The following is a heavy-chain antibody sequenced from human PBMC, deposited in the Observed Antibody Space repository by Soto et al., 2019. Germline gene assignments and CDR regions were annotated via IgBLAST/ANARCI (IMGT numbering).Heavy chain of an antibody. D-gene: IGHD3-9*01. CDR2: ITGSGGYT. CDR3: AEERYYAILTSPENYYYCYGMDL. J-gene: IGHJ6*02. CDR1: GFTFSSYA. Sequence: EVQLLESGGGLVQPGGSLRLSCAASGFTFSSYAMSWVRQATGKGLEWVSDITGSGGYTFYADSVTGRFTISRDNSKNTLFLQMSSLTAEDTAVYYCAEERYYAILTSPENYYYCYGMDLWGQATTVTVSS. V-gene: IGHV3-23*01.